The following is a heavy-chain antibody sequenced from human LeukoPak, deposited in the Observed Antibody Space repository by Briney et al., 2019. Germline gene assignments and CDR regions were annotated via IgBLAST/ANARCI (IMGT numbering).Heavy chain of an antibody. V-gene: IGHV1-18*01. Sequence: ASVKVSCKASGYTFTSYGISWVRQAPGQGLEWMGWISAYNGNTNYAQKLQGRVTMTTDTSTSTAYMELRSLRSDDTAVHYCARDQFRCSGGSCYRFLGQLWGQGTLVTVSS. J-gene: IGHJ1*01. CDR1: GYTFTSYG. D-gene: IGHD2-15*01. CDR2: ISAYNGNT. CDR3: ARDQFRCSGGSCYRFLGQL.